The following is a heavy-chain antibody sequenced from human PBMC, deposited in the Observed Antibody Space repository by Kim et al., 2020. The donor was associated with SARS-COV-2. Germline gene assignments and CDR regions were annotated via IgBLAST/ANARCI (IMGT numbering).Heavy chain of an antibody. CDR2: TYYTSKWFN. CDR1: GDTVTNNNIA. CDR3: VRGNKFAFDI. Sequence: SQTLSLTCDISGDTVTNNNIAWNWIRQSPSRGLEWLGRTYYTSKWFNDYAVSVKSRITISLDTSNDRFSLQLSSVTPEDTAVYYCVRGNKFAFDIWGQGTMVTVSS. J-gene: IGHJ3*02. V-gene: IGHV6-1*01.